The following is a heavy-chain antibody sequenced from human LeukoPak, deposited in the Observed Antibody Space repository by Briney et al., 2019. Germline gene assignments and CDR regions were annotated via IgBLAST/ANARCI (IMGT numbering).Heavy chain of an antibody. D-gene: IGHD2-2*01. Sequence: SETLSLTCTVSGGSISSGGYYWSWIRQHPGKGLTWIGYIYYSGSTYYNPSLKSRVTISVDTSKNQFSLKLSSVTAADTAVYYCARVMDHCSSTSCYEGGRFAFDIWGQGTMVTVSS. CDR1: GGSISSGGYY. J-gene: IGHJ3*02. V-gene: IGHV4-31*03. CDR3: ARVMDHCSSTSCYEGGRFAFDI. CDR2: IYYSGST.